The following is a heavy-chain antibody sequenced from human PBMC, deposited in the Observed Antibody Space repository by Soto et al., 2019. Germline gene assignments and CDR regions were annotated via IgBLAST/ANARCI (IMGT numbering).Heavy chain of an antibody. CDR1: GFTFDTYG. J-gene: IGHJ6*02. CDR3: ARVTPGNNLYYFAGLDF. CDR2: ISYEGSNT. D-gene: IGHD3-22*01. V-gene: IGHV3-30-3*01. Sequence: QVHLVESGGGVVQPGKSLRLSCVASGFTFDTYGIHWVRQAPGKGLQWVALISYEGSNTYYADSVRGRFTISRDNSKNALYPQMNALRPEDTGVYYCARVTPGNNLYYFAGLDFWGQGTSGSVSS.